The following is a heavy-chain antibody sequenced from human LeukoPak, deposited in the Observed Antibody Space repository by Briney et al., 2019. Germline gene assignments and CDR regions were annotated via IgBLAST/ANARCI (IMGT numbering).Heavy chain of an antibody. CDR2: IKQDGSEK. D-gene: IGHD3-22*01. J-gene: IGHJ4*02. CDR3: ASERGREKPNYYDSSGYGFDY. V-gene: IGHV3-7*01. CDR1: GFTFSSYW. Sequence: GGSLRLSCAASGFTFSSYWMSWVRQAPGKGLEWVANIKQDGSEKYYVDSVKGRFTISRDNAKNSLYLQMNSLRAEDTAVYYCASERGREKPNYYDSSGYGFDYWGQGTLVTVSS.